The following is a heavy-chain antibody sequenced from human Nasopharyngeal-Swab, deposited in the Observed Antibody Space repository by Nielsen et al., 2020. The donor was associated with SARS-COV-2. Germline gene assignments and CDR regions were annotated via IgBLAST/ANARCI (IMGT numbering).Heavy chain of an antibody. CDR2: INQDGSVK. CDR3: ARVSLSPAPDY. Sequence: GESLKISCAASGFTFSSFGMNWVRQAPGRGLEWVAHINQDGSVKGYMGSVKGRFTISRDNAKNSLYLQMDTLGAEDTALYYCARVSLSPAPDYWGQGTQVTVSS. D-gene: IGHD1-14*01. J-gene: IGHJ4*02. V-gene: IGHV3-7*05. CDR1: GFTFSSFG.